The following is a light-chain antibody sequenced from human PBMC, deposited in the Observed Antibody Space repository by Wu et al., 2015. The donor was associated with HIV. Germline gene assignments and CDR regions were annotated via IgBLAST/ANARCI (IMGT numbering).Light chain of an antibody. Sequence: VVLTQSPATLSVSPGERVTLSCRASQSVNSKLAWYQQKPGQAPRLLIIGAFTRATGIPARFTGRGSGTEFTLTINSLQSEDFAVYYCQQYGSSPRTFGQGTKVEIK. CDR2: GAF. V-gene: IGKV3-15*01. J-gene: IGKJ1*01. CDR1: QSVNSK. CDR3: QQYGSSPRT.